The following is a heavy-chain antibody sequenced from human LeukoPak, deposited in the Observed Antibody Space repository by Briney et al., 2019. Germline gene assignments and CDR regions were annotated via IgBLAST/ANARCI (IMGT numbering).Heavy chain of an antibody. CDR1: GFTFSSYG. CDR2: ISYDGSNK. CDR3: AKELYCGGDCYRMDV. D-gene: IGHD2-21*01. Sequence: GGSLRLSCAASGFTFSSYGMHWVRQAPGKGLEWVAVISYDGSNKYYADSVKGRFTISRDNSKNTLYLQMNSLRAEDTAVYYWAKELYCGGDCYRMDVWGQGTTVTVSS. V-gene: IGHV3-30*18. J-gene: IGHJ6*02.